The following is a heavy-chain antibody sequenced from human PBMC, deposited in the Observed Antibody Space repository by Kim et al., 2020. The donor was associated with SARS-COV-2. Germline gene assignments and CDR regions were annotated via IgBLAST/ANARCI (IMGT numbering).Heavy chain of an antibody. CDR3: ARDRGYGYYYMDV. V-gene: IGHV3-30*01. J-gene: IGHJ6*03. Sequence: YADSVKGRFTISRDNSKNTLYLQMNSLRAEDTAVYYCARDRGYGYYYMDVWGKGTTVTVSS. D-gene: IGHD5-12*01.